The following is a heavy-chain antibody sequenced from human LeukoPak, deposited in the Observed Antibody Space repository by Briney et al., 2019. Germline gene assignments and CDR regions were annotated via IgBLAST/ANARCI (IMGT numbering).Heavy chain of an antibody. J-gene: IGHJ6*02. CDR3: ARVANITTFGMDV. V-gene: IGHV3-33*01. Sequence: GRSLGLSCAASGFTFSSYGMHWVRQAPGKGLEWVAVIWYDGSNKYYADSVKGRFTISRDNSKNTLYLQMNSPRAEDTAVYYCARVANITTFGMDVWGQGTTVTVSS. D-gene: IGHD3-9*01. CDR2: IWYDGSNK. CDR1: GFTFSSYG.